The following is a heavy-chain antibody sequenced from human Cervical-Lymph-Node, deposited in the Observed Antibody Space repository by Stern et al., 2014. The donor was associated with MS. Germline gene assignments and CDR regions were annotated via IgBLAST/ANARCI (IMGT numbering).Heavy chain of an antibody. D-gene: IGHD4-17*01. Sequence: VQLQESGPGLVKPSETLSLACSVSGVSVRSHYWSWIRQPAGKGLEWIGRIYASGSSVYTPSLRSRVSMSVDTSQHQISLRLSSLTAADTAVYFCARDFGDYPDFWGQGILVTVSS. CDR1: GVSVRSHY. CDR3: ARDFGDYPDF. CDR2: IYASGSS. V-gene: IGHV4-4*07. J-gene: IGHJ4*02.